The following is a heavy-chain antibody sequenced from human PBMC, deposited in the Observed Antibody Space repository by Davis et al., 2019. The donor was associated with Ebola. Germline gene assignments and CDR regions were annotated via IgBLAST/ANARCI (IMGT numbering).Heavy chain of an antibody. V-gene: IGHV3-21*01. CDR2: ISSSSSYI. D-gene: IGHD3-3*01. CDR1: GFTFSSYS. J-gene: IGHJ6*03. Sequence: GESLKISCAASGFTFSSYSMNWVRQAPGKGLEWVSSISSSSSYIYYADSVKGRFTISRDTAKNSLYLQMNSLRAEDTAVYYCARDSAGDFWSGYYKYYYYYYMDVWGKGTTVTVSS. CDR3: ARDSAGDFWSGYYKYYYYYYMDV.